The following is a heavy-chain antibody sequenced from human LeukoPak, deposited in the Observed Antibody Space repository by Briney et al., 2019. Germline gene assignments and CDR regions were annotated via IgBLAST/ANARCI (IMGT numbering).Heavy chain of an antibody. Sequence: SETLSLTCAVSGYSISSGYYWGWIRQPPGKGLEWIGSIYHSGSTYYNPSLKSRVTISVDASKNQFSLKLSSVIAADTAVYYCARREGGKDKIGYWGQGTLVTVSS. CDR2: IYHSGST. CDR3: ARREGGKDKIGY. J-gene: IGHJ4*02. V-gene: IGHV4-38-2*01. CDR1: GYSISSGYY. D-gene: IGHD4-23*01.